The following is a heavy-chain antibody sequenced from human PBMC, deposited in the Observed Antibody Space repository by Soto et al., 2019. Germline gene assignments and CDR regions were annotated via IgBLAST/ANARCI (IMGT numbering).Heavy chain of an antibody. V-gene: IGHV4-30-2*01. Sequence: QLQLQESGSGLVKPSQTLSLTCAVSGGSISSGGYSWSWIRQPPVKGLEWIGDIYHSGSTYYNPSLKSRVTISVDRSKNQFSLKLSFVTAADTAVYYCARTHCSGGSCYPHNWFDPWGQGTLVTVSS. D-gene: IGHD2-15*01. J-gene: IGHJ5*02. CDR3: ARTHCSGGSCYPHNWFDP. CDR1: GGSISSGGYS. CDR2: IYHSGST.